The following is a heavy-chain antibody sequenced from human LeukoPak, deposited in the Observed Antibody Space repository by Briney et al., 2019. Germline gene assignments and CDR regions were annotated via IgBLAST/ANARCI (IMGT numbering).Heavy chain of an antibody. CDR3: ARDGLYCTNGVCSSDI. V-gene: IGHV1-46*01. J-gene: IGHJ3*02. CDR2: INPSSGGT. Sequence: ASVKVSCKASGYTFTRHYMNWVRQAPGQGLEWMGKINPSSGGTGYAQKFQGRVTMTRDTSTSAVYMELTSLRSEDTAVYYCARDGLYCTNGVCSSDIWGQGTLVTVSS. CDR1: GYTFTRHY. D-gene: IGHD2-8*01.